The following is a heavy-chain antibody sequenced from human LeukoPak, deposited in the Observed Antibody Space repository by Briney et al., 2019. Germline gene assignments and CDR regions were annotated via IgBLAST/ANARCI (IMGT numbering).Heavy chain of an antibody. CDR3: ARAVGPFDI. J-gene: IGHJ3*02. Sequence: PGTSLRLSCAASGFTFSSHGMHWVRQAPGMGLEWVALILYDGSNEYYADSVQGRFTISRDSSRNTLYLQMNSLRAEDTAVYYCARAVGPFDIWGQGTIVIVSP. CDR2: ILYDGSNE. V-gene: IGHV3-30*03. CDR1: GFTFSSHG.